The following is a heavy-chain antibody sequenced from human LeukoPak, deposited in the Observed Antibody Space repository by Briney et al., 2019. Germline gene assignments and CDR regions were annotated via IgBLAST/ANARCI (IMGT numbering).Heavy chain of an antibody. V-gene: IGHV4-34*01. CDR2: INHSGST. CDR3: ARPRIAARSPFDY. Sequence: SETLSLTCAVYGESFSGYYWSWIRQPPGKGLEWIGEINHSGSTNYNPSLKSRVTISVDTSKNQFSLKLSSVTAADTAVYYCARPRIAARSPFDYWGQGTLVTVSS. D-gene: IGHD6-6*01. J-gene: IGHJ4*02. CDR1: GESFSGYY.